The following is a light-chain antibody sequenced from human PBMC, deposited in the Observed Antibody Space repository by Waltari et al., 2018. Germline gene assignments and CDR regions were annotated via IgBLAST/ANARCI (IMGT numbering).Light chain of an antibody. CDR1: QSVSSGY. V-gene: IGKV3-20*01. CDR3: QQYGSSIT. J-gene: IGKJ5*01. Sequence: EVVWTQSPGTLSLSPGERATLSCRATQSVSSGYVDWYQQRPAQAPRLLIYGSSSRATGVPDRFSVRGSGTDFNLTISRLESEDFAMYYCQQYGSSITFGQGTRLEIK. CDR2: GSS.